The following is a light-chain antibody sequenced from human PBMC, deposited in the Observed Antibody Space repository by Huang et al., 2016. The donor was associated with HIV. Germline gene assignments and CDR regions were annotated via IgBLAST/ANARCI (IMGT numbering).Light chain of an antibody. J-gene: IGKJ1*01. CDR2: YSA. CDR3: QQYNSLPRT. V-gene: IGKV3-15*01. CDR1: QSVSSN. Sequence: EIVMTQSPATLSVSPGERATLLGRASQSVSSNLVWYQQKPGQAPRLLIYYSATRSTGIPARFSGSGSGTDFTLTISSLQTEDFAIYYCQQYNSLPRTFGQGTKVEI.